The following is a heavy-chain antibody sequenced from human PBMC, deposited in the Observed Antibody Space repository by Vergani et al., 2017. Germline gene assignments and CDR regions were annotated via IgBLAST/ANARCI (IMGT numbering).Heavy chain of an antibody. CDR1: GFTFSSYW. Sequence: EVQLVESGGGLVQPGGSLRLSCAASGFTFSSYWMSWVCQAPGKGLEWVANIKQDGSEKYYVDSVKGRFTISRDNAKNSLYLQMNSLRAEDTAVYYCARALPVAAFDIWGQGTMVTVSS. CDR3: ARALPVAAFDI. CDR2: IKQDGSEK. J-gene: IGHJ3*02. V-gene: IGHV3-7*03.